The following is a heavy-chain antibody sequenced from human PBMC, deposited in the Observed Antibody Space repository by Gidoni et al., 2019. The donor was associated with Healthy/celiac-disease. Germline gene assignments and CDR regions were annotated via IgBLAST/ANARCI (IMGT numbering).Heavy chain of an antibody. CDR2: IIPNFGTA. Sequence: QVQLVQSGAEVKKPGSSVKVSCKASGGTFISYALSWVRQAHGQGLEWMGGIIPNFGTANYAQKFQGRVTITADKSTSTAYMELSSLRSEDTAVYYCARDGKGYCSGGSCPPYYYYGMDVWGQGTTVTVSS. V-gene: IGHV1-69*06. CDR3: ARDGKGYCSGGSCPPYYYYGMDV. CDR1: GGTFISYA. J-gene: IGHJ6*02. D-gene: IGHD2-15*01.